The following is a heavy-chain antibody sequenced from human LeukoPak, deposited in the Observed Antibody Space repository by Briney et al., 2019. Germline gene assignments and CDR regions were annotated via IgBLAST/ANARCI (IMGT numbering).Heavy chain of an antibody. Sequence: SETLSLTCTVSGGSISSSSYYWGWIRQPPGKGLEWIGSIYYSGSTYYNPSLKSRVTISVDTSKNQFSLKLSSVTAADTAVYYCARGDSTPRYSSSWTFREPCYFDYWGQGTLVTVSS. D-gene: IGHD6-13*01. CDR3: ARGDSTPRYSSSWTFREPCYFDY. J-gene: IGHJ4*02. CDR1: GGSISSSSYY. V-gene: IGHV4-39*01. CDR2: IYYSGST.